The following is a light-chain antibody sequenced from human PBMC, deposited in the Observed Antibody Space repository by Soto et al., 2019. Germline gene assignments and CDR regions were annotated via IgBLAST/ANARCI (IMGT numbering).Light chain of an antibody. Sequence: EIVLTQSPATLSVSPGDRVTLSCRASESLFGFLAWYQQKPGQAPRLLIYGVSTRVTGIPARFSGGGSATDFTLTISSLQSEDSAVYFCQSYNDWPFASGLGTRLEI. V-gene: IGKV3-15*01. J-gene: IGKJ2*01. CDR3: QSYNDWPFA. CDR1: ESLFGF. CDR2: GVS.